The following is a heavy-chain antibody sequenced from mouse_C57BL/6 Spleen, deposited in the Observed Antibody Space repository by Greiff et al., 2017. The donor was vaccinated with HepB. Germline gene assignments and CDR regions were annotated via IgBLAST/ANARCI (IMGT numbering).Heavy chain of an antibody. CDR1: GYSITSGYY. CDR2: ISYDGSN. Sequence: ESGPGLVKPSQSLSLTCSVTGYSITSGYYWNWIRQFPGNKLEWMGYISYDGSNNYNPSLKNRISITRDTSKNQFFLKLNSVTTEDTATYYCARVADGYYGAMDYWGQGTSVTVSS. V-gene: IGHV3-6*01. CDR3: ARVADGYYGAMDY. D-gene: IGHD2-3*01. J-gene: IGHJ4*01.